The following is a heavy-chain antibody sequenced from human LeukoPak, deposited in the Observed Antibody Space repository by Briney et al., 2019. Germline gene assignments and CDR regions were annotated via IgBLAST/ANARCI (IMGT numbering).Heavy chain of an antibody. CDR1: GFTVSSNY. CDR2: IYSGGST. V-gene: IGHV3-53*05. D-gene: IGHD6-13*01. J-gene: IGHJ4*02. Sequence: GGSLRLSCAASGFTVSSNYMSWVRQAPGKGLEWVSVIYSGGSTYYADSVKGRFTISRDNAKNSLYLQMNSLRAEDTALYYCAKARGSSLIDYWGQGTPVTVSS. CDR3: AKARGSSLIDY.